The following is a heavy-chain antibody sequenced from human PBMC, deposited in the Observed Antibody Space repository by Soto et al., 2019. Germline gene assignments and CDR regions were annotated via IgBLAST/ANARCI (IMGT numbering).Heavy chain of an antibody. V-gene: IGHV3-23*01. CDR1: GFNFKKFA. J-gene: IGHJ4*02. CDR2: ISCCGGST. CDR3: AKADGEQWLIPHLDN. D-gene: IGHD6-19*01. Sequence: EVQLLESGGGVVQPGGSLRLSCEASGFNFKKFAMGWVRQAPGEGLGWVSGISCCGGSTSYADPVKGRFTLARDDSKNTLSLHLNSLRFEDTARYFCAKADGEQWLIPHLDNWGQGTLVTVS.